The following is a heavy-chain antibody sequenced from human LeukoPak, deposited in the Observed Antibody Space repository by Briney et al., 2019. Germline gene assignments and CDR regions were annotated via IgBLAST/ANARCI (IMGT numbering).Heavy chain of an antibody. J-gene: IGHJ4*02. Sequence: GGSLRLSCAVSGFTFSSSWMHWVRQAPGKGLVWVSHIKTDGSTTAYADSVKGRFTISRDNAKNSLYLQLNSLRAEDTAVYYCTRRLDYWGQGTLVTVSS. CDR2: IKTDGSTT. CDR1: GFTFSSSW. CDR3: TRRLDY. V-gene: IGHV3-74*01.